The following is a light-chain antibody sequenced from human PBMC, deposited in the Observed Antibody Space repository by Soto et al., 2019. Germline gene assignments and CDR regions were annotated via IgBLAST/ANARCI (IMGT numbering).Light chain of an antibody. CDR3: QQYESTPPT. CDR2: WAS. Sequence: DIVMTQSPDSLAVSLGERATINCKSSQSVLYSSNNKNYLAWYQQRPGQPPKLLIYWASSRESRVPDRFSGSGSGTDFTLTIPSLQAEDLAVYYCQQYESTPPTFGQGTKLEIK. CDR1: QSVLYSSNNKNY. J-gene: IGKJ2*01. V-gene: IGKV4-1*01.